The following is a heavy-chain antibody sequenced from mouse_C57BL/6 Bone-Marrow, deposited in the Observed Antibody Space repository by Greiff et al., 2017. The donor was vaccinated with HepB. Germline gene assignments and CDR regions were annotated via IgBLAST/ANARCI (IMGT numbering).Heavy chain of an antibody. CDR2: IYWDDDK. J-gene: IGHJ2*01. D-gene: IGHD2-2*01. V-gene: IGHV8-12*01. CDR3: ARRTYGYDRGNYFDY. CDR1: GFSLSTSGMG. Sequence: QVTLKVCGPGILQSSQTLSLTCSFSGFSLSTSGMGVSWIRQPSGKGLEWLAHIYWDDDKRYNPSLKSRLTISKDTSRNQVFLKITSVDTADTATYYCARRTYGYDRGNYFDYWGQGTTLTVSS.